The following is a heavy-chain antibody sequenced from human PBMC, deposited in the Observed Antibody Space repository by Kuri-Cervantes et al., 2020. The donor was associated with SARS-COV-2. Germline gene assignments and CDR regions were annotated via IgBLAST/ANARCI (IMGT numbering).Heavy chain of an antibody. J-gene: IGHJ6*03. V-gene: IGHV3-23*01. CDR2: ISISGGTT. Sequence: GESLKISCATSGFTFSNHAMHWVRQAPGKGLEWVSGISISGGTTFYPDSVKGRFTISRDNSKNTLYLQMNSLRAEDTAVYYCAKLGMAFGVVISPPQASRMDVWGKGTTVTVSS. CDR3: AKLGMAFGVVISPPQASRMDV. CDR1: GFTFSNHA. D-gene: IGHD3-3*01.